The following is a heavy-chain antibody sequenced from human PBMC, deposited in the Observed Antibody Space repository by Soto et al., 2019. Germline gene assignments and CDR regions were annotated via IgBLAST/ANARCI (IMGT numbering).Heavy chain of an antibody. CDR3: VRVADGDLGG. Sequence: EVQLVESGGGLVQPGGSLRLSCAASGFTFSSYWMHWVRQAPGKGLVCVSRIKSDGSDTSYADSVKGRFTISRDNAKNTLYLQMSSLRAEDTAVYYCVRVADGDLGGWGQGTLVTVSS. D-gene: IGHD4-17*01. CDR1: GFTFSSYW. J-gene: IGHJ4*02. CDR2: IKSDGSDT. V-gene: IGHV3-74*01.